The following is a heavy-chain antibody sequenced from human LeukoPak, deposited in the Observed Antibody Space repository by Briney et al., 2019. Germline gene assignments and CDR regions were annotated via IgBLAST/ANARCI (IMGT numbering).Heavy chain of an antibody. D-gene: IGHD3-10*01. CDR3: ARGGLTAGFDY. CDR2: INRAGSQT. V-gene: IGHV3-7*01. J-gene: IGHJ4*02. CDR1: GFTLSTSW. Sequence: GGSLRLSCAASGFTLSTSWMTWVRQAPGKGLEWVTNINRAGSQTDYMDSVKGRFTISRDSANDVLYLQMNSLRVEDTAVYNCARGGLTAGFDYWGQGTLVTVSS.